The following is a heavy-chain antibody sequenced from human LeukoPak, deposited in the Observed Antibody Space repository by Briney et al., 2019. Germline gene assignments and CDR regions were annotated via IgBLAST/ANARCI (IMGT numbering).Heavy chain of an antibody. CDR3: ARGRTHRRLWLGESTGGPFDY. J-gene: IGHJ4*02. V-gene: IGHV1-18*01. D-gene: IGHD3-10*01. CDR2: ISAYNGNT. Sequence: ASVKVSCKASGYTFTSYGISWVRKAPGQGLEWMGWISAYNGNTNYAQKLQGRVTMTTDTSTSTLYMELRSLRSDDTAVYYCARGRTHRRLWLGESTGGPFDYWGQGTLVTVSS. CDR1: GYTFTSYG.